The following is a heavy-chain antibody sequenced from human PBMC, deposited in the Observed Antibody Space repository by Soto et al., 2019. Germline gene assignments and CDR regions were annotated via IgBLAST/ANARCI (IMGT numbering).Heavy chain of an antibody. D-gene: IGHD5-12*01. Sequence: ELQLVESGGGLVQPGGSLRLSCAASGFTFSNYLMHWVRQGPGKGLVWVSRIDSDGSDTIYADSVKGRFTISRDNAKNTLFLQMHSLRAEDMGVYYCARDGYIGFDDWGQGTLVTVSS. CDR1: GFTFSNYL. J-gene: IGHJ4*02. CDR2: IDSDGSDT. V-gene: IGHV3-74*01. CDR3: ARDGYIGFDD.